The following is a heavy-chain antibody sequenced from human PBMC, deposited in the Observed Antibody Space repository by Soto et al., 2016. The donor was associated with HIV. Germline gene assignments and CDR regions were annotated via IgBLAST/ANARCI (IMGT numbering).Heavy chain of an antibody. CDR2: IIPSFRTP. V-gene: IGHV1-69*01. Sequence: QVQLVQSGAEVKKPGASVKVSCKASGYTFTGYYLHWVRQAPGQGLEWMGGIIPSFRTPNYAQKFQGRVTITADESTNTVYMDLNSLRSEDTAVYYCAKGRQWLVDSFHSWGQGTLVIVSS. CDR3: AKGRQWLVDSFHS. D-gene: IGHD6-19*01. J-gene: IGHJ4*02. CDR1: GYTFTGYY.